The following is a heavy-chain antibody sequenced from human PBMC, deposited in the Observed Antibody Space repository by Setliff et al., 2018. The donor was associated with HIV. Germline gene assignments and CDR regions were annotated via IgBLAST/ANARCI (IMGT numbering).Heavy chain of an antibody. CDR3: ARLYYYGSGNYNDAFDI. D-gene: IGHD3-10*01. CDR2: ISSSGTTI. Sequence: LSCAASGFTFSNYEMNWVRQAPGKGLEWVSYISSSGTTIYYADSVKGRFTISRDNAKNPLYLQMNSLRAEDTAVYYCARLYYYGSGNYNDAFDIWGQGTMVTVSS. V-gene: IGHV3-48*03. J-gene: IGHJ3*02. CDR1: GFTFSNYE.